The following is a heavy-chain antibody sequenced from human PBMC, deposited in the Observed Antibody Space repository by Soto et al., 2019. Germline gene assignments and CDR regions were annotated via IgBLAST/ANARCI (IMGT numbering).Heavy chain of an antibody. V-gene: IGHV3-11*01. CDR1: GFTFSDYY. CDR2: ISSSGSTI. Sequence: GGSLRLSCAASGFTFSDYYMSWIRQAPGKGLEWVSYISSSGSTIYYADSVKGRFTISRDNAKNSLYLQMNSLRAEDTAVYYCARVGADYDFWSGYYSRYYYYYYMDVWGKGTTVTVSS. CDR3: ARVGADYDFWSGYYSRYYYYYYMDV. D-gene: IGHD3-3*01. J-gene: IGHJ6*03.